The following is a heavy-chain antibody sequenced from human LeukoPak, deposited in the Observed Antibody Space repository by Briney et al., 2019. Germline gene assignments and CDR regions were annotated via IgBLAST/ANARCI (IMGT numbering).Heavy chain of an antibody. D-gene: IGHD3-10*01. CDR3: ARGPGYYGSGSVDY. CDR2: ISAYNGNT. Sequence: APVKVSCKASGYTFTSYGISWVRQAPGQGLEWMGWISAYNGNTNYAQKLQGRVTMTTDTSTSTAYMELRSLRSDDTAVYYCARGPGYYGSGSVDYWGQGTLDTVSS. V-gene: IGHV1-18*04. J-gene: IGHJ4*02. CDR1: GYTFTSYG.